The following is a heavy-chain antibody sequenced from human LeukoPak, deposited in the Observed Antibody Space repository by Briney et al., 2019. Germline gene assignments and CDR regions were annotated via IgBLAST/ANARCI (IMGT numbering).Heavy chain of an antibody. V-gene: IGHV4-34*01. J-gene: IGHJ3*02. D-gene: IGHD3-22*01. CDR3: ARAKVYYYDSSGYWRSHAFDI. CDR2: INHSGST. CDR1: GGSFSGYY. Sequence: PSETLSLTCAVYGGSFSGYYWSWIRQPPGKGLEWIGEINHSGSTNYNPSLKSRVTISVDTSKNQFSLKLSSVTAAGTAVYYCARAKVYYYDSSGYWRSHAFDIWGQGTMVTVSS.